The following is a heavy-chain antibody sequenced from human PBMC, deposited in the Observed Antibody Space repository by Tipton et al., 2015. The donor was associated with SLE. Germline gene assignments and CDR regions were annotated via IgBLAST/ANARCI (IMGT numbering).Heavy chain of an antibody. Sequence: TLSLTCIVSGVSIGSSYYYWAWIRQPPGKGLEWIGEVNHLGTIYYNASLKSRVTISIDTSKSHFSLKLTSVTAADTAVYYCARMEGMITYGGIAGLWGQGTVVTVSS. CDR2: VNHLGTI. D-gene: IGHD3-16*01. V-gene: IGHV4-39*02. CDR3: ARMEGMITYGGIAGL. J-gene: IGHJ4*02. CDR1: GVSIGSSYYY.